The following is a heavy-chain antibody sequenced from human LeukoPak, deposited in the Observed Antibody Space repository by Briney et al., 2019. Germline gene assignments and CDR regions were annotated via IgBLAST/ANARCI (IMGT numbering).Heavy chain of an antibody. J-gene: IGHJ4*02. Sequence: ASVKVSCKASGFTLSTHYMHWVRQAPGQGLEWMGIIDPSGGGTSYAQEVQGRVTMTSDTSTSTIYMELRSLRSDDTAVYYCARGGDYGDYFEHWGQGTLVTVSS. V-gene: IGHV1-46*01. CDR3: ARGGDYGDYFEH. CDR1: GFTLSTHY. D-gene: IGHD4-17*01. CDR2: IDPSGGGT.